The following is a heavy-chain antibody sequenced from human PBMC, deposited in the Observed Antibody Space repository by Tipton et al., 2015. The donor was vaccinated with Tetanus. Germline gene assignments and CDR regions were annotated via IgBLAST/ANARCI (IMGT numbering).Heavy chain of an antibody. J-gene: IGHJ2*01. CDR2: IYPGDSDT. CDR3: ARRLGPYTGDYIWHFDL. CDR1: GYRFDLYW. V-gene: IGHV5-51*01. D-gene: IGHD3-3*01. Sequence: QLVQSGAEVKKPGESLKISCSGSGYRFDLYWLAWVRQMPGKGLEWMGIIYPGDSDTGYSPSFQGQVTISADKSTNTAYLQWSSLKASDTAIYYCARRLGPYTGDYIWHFDLWGRGTLVTVSS.